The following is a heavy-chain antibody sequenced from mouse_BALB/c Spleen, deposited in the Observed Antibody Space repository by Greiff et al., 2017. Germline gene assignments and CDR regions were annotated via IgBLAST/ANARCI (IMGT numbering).Heavy chain of an antibody. CDR3: ARDDFFDY. Sequence: EVQLVESGGGLVQPGGSLKLSCAASGFTFSSYGMSWVRQTPDKRLELVATINSNGGSTYYPDSVKGRFTISRDNAKNTLYLQMSSLKSEDTAMYYCARDDFFDYWGQGTTLTVSS. V-gene: IGHV5-6-3*01. CDR2: INSNGGST. CDR1: GFTFSSYG. J-gene: IGHJ2*01.